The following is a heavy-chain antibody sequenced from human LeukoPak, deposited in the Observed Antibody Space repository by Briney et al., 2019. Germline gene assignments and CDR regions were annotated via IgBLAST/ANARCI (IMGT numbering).Heavy chain of an antibody. J-gene: IGHJ4*02. CDR2: ISSSSSYI. Sequence: SGGSLRLSCAASGFTFSSYSMNWVRQAPGKGLEWVSSISSSSSYIYYADSVKGRFTISRDNAKDSLYLQMNSLRAEDTAVYYCARAHDIYYYGSSGFDYWGQGTLVTVSS. CDR1: GFTFSSYS. D-gene: IGHD3-22*01. V-gene: IGHV3-21*01. CDR3: ARAHDIYYYGSSGFDY.